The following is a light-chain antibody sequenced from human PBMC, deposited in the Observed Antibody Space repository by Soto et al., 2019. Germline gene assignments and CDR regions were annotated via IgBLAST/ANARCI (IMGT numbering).Light chain of an antibody. J-gene: IGKJ2*01. CDR1: QSVLYTSNNKNY. CDR2: WAS. CDR3: QKYYGSPYT. Sequence: DIVMTQSPGSLAVSLGERATINCKSSQSVLYTSNNKNYLAWYQQKTGQPPKLLIYWASARESGVTDRFSGSGSGTEFTLTISSLQAEDVAVYYCQKYYGSPYTFGQGTKLEIK. V-gene: IGKV4-1*01.